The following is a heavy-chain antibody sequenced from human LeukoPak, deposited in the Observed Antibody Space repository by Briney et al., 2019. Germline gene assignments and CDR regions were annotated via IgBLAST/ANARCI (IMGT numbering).Heavy chain of an antibody. CDR2: IKQDEIEK. V-gene: IGHV3-7*01. Sequence: GGSLRLSCAASGFTFRSHWMSWVRQPPGKGLEWVANIKQDEIEKHYVDSVKGRFTISRDNAKNSVYLQMDSLRSEDTAVYYCAREGSTMIVHDYWGQGTLVTVSA. CDR1: GFTFRSHW. CDR3: AREGSTMIVHDY. D-gene: IGHD3-22*01. J-gene: IGHJ4*02.